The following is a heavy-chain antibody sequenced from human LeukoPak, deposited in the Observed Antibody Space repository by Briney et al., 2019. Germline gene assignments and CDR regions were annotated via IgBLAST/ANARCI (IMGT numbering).Heavy chain of an antibody. V-gene: IGHV3-48*02. J-gene: IGHJ4*02. D-gene: IGHD3-10*01. CDR1: GFTFSSYR. Sequence: GGSLRLSCVVSGFTFSSYRMNWVRQAPGKGLEWVSYISSSSSTIYYADSEEGRFTISRDNAKNSLYLQMNSLRDEDTAVYYCAWSSGSGSSYNYFDYWGQGTLVTVSS. CDR2: ISSSSSTI. CDR3: AWSSGSGSSYNYFDY.